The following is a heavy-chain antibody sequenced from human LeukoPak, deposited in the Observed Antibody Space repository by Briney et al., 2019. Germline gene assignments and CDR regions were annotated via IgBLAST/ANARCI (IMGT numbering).Heavy chain of an antibody. CDR3: ARGELPDAFDI. Sequence: GGSLRLSCAASGFTFSSYAMHWVRQAPGKGLEWVAVISYDGSNKYYADSVKGRFTISRDNSKNTLYLQMNSLRAEDTAVYYCARGELPDAFDIWGQGTMVTVSS. CDR1: GFTFSSYA. D-gene: IGHD1-26*01. V-gene: IGHV3-30-3*01. J-gene: IGHJ3*02. CDR2: ISYDGSNK.